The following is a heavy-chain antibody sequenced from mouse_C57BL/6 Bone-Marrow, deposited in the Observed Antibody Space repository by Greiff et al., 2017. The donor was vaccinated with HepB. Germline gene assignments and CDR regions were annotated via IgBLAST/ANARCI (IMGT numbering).Heavy chain of an antibody. CDR1: GFTFSSYG. J-gene: IGHJ1*03. V-gene: IGHV5-6*02. D-gene: IGHD1-1*01. Sequence: EVKVVESGGDLVKPGGSLKLSCAASGFTFSSYGMSWVRQTPDKRLEWVATISSGGSYTYYPDSVKGRFTISRDNAKNTLYLQMSSLKSEDTAMYYCARRGDSSSYWYFDVWGTGTTVTVSS. CDR2: ISSGGSYT. CDR3: ARRGDSSSYWYFDV.